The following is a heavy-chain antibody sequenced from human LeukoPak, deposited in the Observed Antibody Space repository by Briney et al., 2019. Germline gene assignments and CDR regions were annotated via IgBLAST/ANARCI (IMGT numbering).Heavy chain of an antibody. D-gene: IGHD3-22*01. CDR3: ARGHYYDSRVILY. V-gene: IGHV1-46*01. J-gene: IGHJ4*02. CDR2: INPSGGST. Sequence: MGIINPSGGSTSYAQKFQGRVTMTRDTSTSTVYMELSSLRSEDTAVYYCARGHYYDSRVILYWGQGTLVTVSS.